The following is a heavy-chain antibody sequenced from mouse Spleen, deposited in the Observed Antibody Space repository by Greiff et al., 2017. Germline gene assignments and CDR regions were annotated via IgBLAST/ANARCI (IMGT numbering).Heavy chain of an antibody. D-gene: IGHD2-3*01. CDR1: GYTFTDYA. J-gene: IGHJ4*01. V-gene: IGHV1S137*01. CDR3: ARDDGNYGDYAMDY. CDR2: ISTYYGDA. Sequence: VQLQQSGAELVRPGVSVKISCKGSGYTFTDYAMHWVKQSHAKSLEWIGVISTYYGDASYNQKFKGKATMTVDKSSSTAYMELARLTSEDSAIYYCARDDGNYGDYAMDYWGQGTSVTVSS.